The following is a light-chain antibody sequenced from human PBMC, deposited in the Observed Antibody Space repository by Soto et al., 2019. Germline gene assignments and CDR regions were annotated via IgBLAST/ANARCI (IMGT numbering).Light chain of an antibody. V-gene: IGLV2-8*01. CDR3: SSYAGSGGV. J-gene: IGLJ1*01. CDR1: SSDVGAYNH. CDR2: EVS. Sequence: QSALTQPPSASGSPGQSVTISCTGTSSDVGAYNHVSWYQQHPGKAPKLMIYEVSKRPSGVPDRFSGSKSGNTASLTVSGLQADDEADYYCSSYAGSGGVFGTGTKLTVL.